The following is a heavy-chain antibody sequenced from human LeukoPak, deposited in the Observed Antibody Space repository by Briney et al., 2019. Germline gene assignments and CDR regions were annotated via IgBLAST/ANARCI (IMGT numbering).Heavy chain of an antibody. CDR1: GFTFSSYA. J-gene: IGHJ4*02. Sequence: GGSLRLSCAASGFTFSSYAMHWVRQAPGKGLEWVAVISYDGSNKYYADSVKGRFTISRDNSKNTLYLQMNSLRAEDTAVYYCARGATVTKSFDYWGQGTLVTVSS. CDR3: ARGATVTKSFDY. CDR2: ISYDGSNK. D-gene: IGHD4-17*01. V-gene: IGHV3-30*04.